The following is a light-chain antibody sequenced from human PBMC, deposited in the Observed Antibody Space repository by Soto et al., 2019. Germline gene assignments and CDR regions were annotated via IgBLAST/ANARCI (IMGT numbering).Light chain of an antibody. CDR1: SSNIGNNY. Sequence: QSVLTQPPSVSAAPGQTVTISCSGSSSNIGNNYVSWYQQLPGTAPKLLIYDNNKRPSGIPDRFSGSKSGTSATLGITGLQTGDEADYYCGTWDSSLSALFGTGTQLTVL. V-gene: IGLV1-51*01. CDR2: DNN. J-gene: IGLJ6*01. CDR3: GTWDSSLSAL.